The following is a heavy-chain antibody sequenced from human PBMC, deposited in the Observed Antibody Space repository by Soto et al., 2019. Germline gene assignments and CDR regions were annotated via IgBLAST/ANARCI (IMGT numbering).Heavy chain of an antibody. Sequence: SETLSLTCAVYGGSFSGYYWTWIRQPPGTGLEWIGEINHSGSTNYNPSLKSRVTISVDTSKNQFSLKLTSVTAADTAVYYCARHRTTSTLFFDYWGLGALVTVYS. CDR3: ARHRTTSTLFFDY. D-gene: IGHD1-1*01. V-gene: IGHV4-34*01. CDR2: INHSGST. CDR1: GGSFSGYY. J-gene: IGHJ4*02.